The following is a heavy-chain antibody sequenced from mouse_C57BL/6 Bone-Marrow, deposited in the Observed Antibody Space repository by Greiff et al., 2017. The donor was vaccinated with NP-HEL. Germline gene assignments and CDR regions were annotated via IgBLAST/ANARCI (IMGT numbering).Heavy chain of an antibody. CDR1: GFTFSSYA. CDR3: ARDEGYYYGSSYDYAMDY. D-gene: IGHD1-1*01. V-gene: IGHV5-4*01. J-gene: IGHJ4*01. Sequence: EVQVVESGGGLVKPGGSLKLSCAASGFTFSSYAMSWVRQTPEKRLEGVATISDGGSYTYYPDNVKGRFTISRDNAKNNLYLQMSHLKSEDTAMYYCARDEGYYYGSSYDYAMDYWGQGTSVTVSS. CDR2: ISDGGSYT.